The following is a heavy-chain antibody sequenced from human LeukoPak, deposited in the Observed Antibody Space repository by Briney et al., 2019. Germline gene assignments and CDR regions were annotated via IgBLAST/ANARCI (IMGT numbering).Heavy chain of an antibody. Sequence: PGGSLRLSCAASGFTVSSNYMSWVRQAPGKGLEWVSNIYSGGSTYYADSVKGRFTISRDNSKNTVYLQMNSLRAEDTAVYYCAKDREWLTLYFDYWGQGTLVTVSS. CDR1: GFTVSSNY. CDR2: IYSGGST. CDR3: AKDREWLTLYFDY. V-gene: IGHV3-53*01. J-gene: IGHJ4*02. D-gene: IGHD6-19*01.